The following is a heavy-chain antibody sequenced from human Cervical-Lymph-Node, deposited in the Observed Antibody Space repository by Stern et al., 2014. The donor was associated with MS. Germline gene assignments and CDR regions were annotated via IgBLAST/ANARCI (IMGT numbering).Heavy chain of an antibody. CDR2: IIPIFGTA. V-gene: IGHV1-69*01. CDR3: ARGELKEGLVRGMDV. CDR1: GGTFSSYA. D-gene: IGHD1-26*01. J-gene: IGHJ6*02. Sequence: VQLEESGAEVKKPGSSVKVSCKASGGTFSSYAISWVRQAPGQGIEWMGGIIPIFGTANYAQKFQGRFTITADESTSTAYMELSSLRSEDTAVYYCARGELKEGLVRGMDVWGQGTTVTVSS.